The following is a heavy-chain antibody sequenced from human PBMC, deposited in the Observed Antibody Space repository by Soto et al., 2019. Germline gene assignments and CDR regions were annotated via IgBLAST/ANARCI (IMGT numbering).Heavy chain of an antibody. D-gene: IGHD1-1*01. Sequence: SVKVSCKASGYTFTSYAMHWVRQAPGQALEWMGWITPFNGNTNYAQKFQDRVTITRDRSMSTAYMELSSLRSEDTAMYYCASTGTGRYYYGMDVWGQGTTVTVSS. CDR3: ASTGTGRYYYGMDV. CDR1: GYTFTSYA. CDR2: ITPFNGNT. J-gene: IGHJ6*02. V-gene: IGHV1-45*02.